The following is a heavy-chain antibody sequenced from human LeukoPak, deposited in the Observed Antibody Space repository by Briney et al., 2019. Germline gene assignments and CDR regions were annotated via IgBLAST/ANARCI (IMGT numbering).Heavy chain of an antibody. Sequence: APVKVSCKASGYTFSDYYIHWVRQAPGQGLEWMRWIDPNRGATNYEQKFHGRVTMTSDTSMSTASMELNRLTSDDTGVYFCARKIEVDTIGRFDYWGQGTLVRVSS. D-gene: IGHD5-24*01. CDR1: GYTFSDYY. V-gene: IGHV1-2*02. CDR3: ARKIEVDTIGRFDY. CDR2: IDPNRGAT. J-gene: IGHJ4*02.